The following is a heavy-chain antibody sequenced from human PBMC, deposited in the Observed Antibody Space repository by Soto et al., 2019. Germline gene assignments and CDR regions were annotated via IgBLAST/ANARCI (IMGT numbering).Heavy chain of an antibody. J-gene: IGHJ5*02. CDR3: AREYCSSTSCLNWFVP. V-gene: IGHV3-48*01. Sequence: GGSLGLSCAASGFTFSSYSMNWVRQAPGKGLEWVSYISSSTIYYADSVKGRFTISRDNAKNSLYLQMNSLRAEDTAVYYCAREYCSSTSCLNWFVPWGQGTLVXVSS. CDR2: ISSSTI. D-gene: IGHD2-2*01. CDR1: GFTFSSYS.